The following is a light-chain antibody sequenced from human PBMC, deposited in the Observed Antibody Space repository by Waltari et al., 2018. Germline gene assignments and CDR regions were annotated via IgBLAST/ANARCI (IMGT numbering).Light chain of an antibody. Sequence: QSALTQPPSASGSPGQSVTISCTGTDDDIGGYEYVSWYQQHPGKAPKVLIYEVTKRPSGVPDLFSGSKSGNTSSLTVSGLQAEDEADYYCSSYAGRNIVIFGGGTKLTVL. CDR1: DDDIGGYEY. V-gene: IGLV2-8*01. CDR2: EVT. CDR3: SSYAGRNIVI. J-gene: IGLJ2*01.